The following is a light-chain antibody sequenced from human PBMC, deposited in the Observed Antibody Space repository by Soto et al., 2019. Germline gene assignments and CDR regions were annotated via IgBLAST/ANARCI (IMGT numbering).Light chain of an antibody. J-gene: IGKJ1*01. CDR3: QQTAHSPLT. Sequence: VLPQSPGTLSLSPGARATLSCRASQSVTNNYVAWYQQKPGQAPRLLIHDASSRATGIPDRFSGGGSGTDFTLTISRLEPEDFAVYFCQQTAHSPLTFGQGTRVDI. V-gene: IGKV3-20*01. CDR2: DAS. CDR1: QSVTNNY.